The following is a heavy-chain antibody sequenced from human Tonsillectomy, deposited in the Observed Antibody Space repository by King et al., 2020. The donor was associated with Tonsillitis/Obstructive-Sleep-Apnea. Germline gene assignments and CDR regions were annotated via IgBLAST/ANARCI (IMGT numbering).Heavy chain of an antibody. CDR2: IIPILGKA. V-gene: IGHV1-69*16. J-gene: IGHJ6*04. CDR3: ARDSGRDYDIFGGLDV. CDR1: GGTFSNYT. Sequence: QLVQSGAEVKKPGSSVKVSCKASGGTFSNYTISWVRQAPGQGLEWMGGIIPILGKAKYAQKVQGRVTITADESTRTAYMGPSSLISEDTAVYYCARDSGRDYDIFGGLDVWGKGTTVTVSS. D-gene: IGHD3-9*01.